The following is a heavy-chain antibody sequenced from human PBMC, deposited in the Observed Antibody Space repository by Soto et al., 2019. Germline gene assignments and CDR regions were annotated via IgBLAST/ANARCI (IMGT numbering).Heavy chain of an antibody. CDR3: AKLDFWSSTPDDH. CDR2: ISGGGSTT. Sequence: DVELLESGGGLVQPGGSLRLSCAAAGFNFNTFAMTWVRQAPGKGLEWVSYISGGGSTTSYADSVKGRFAISRDNFKNTLYLQMNNLGAEYTAIYYCAKLDFWSSTPDDHWGQGTLVTVSS. CDR1: GFNFNTFA. V-gene: IGHV3-23*01. D-gene: IGHD3-3*01. J-gene: IGHJ4*02.